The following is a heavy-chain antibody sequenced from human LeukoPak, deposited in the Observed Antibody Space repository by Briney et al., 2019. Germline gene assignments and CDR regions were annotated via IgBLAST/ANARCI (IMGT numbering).Heavy chain of an antibody. Sequence: ASVKVSCKASGYTFTSYYMHWVRQAPGQGLEWMGIINPSGGSTSYAQKFQGRVTMTRDTSTSTVYMELSSLRSEDTAVYYCARESGRDSSSWYTAVDRYGMDVWGQGTTVTVSS. J-gene: IGHJ6*02. CDR2: INPSGGST. CDR3: ARESGRDSSSWYTAVDRYGMDV. V-gene: IGHV1-46*01. CDR1: GYTFTSYY. D-gene: IGHD6-13*01.